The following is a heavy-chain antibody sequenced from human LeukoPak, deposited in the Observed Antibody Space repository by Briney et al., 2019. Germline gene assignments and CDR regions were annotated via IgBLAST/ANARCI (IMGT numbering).Heavy chain of an antibody. CDR2: IIPIFGTA. V-gene: IGHV1-69*06. Sequence: ASVKVSCKASGGTFSSYAISWVRQAPGQGLEWMGGIIPIFGTANYAQKFQGRVTITADKSTSTAYMELSGLRSEDTAVYYCARGVAARPDYFDYWGQGTLVTVSS. CDR3: ARGVAARPDYFDY. D-gene: IGHD6-6*01. J-gene: IGHJ4*02. CDR1: GGTFSSYA.